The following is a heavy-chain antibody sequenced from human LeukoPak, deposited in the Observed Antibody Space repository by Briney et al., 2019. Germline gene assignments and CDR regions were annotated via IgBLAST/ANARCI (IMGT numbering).Heavy chain of an antibody. CDR2: ISGSGGST. Sequence: GGSLRLSCAASGFTFNTYAMNWVRQAPGKGLEWVSAISGSGGSTYYADSVKGRFTISRDNSKNTLYLQMNSLRAEDTAVYYCAKDGLLWFGELLQVDYWGQGTLVTVSS. D-gene: IGHD3-10*01. CDR1: GFTFNTYA. J-gene: IGHJ4*02. CDR3: AKDGLLWFGELLQVDY. V-gene: IGHV3-23*01.